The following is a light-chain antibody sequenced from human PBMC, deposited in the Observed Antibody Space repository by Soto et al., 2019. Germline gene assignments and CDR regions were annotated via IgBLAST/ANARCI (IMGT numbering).Light chain of an antibody. CDR1: SSDIGASNH. J-gene: IGLJ3*02. Sequence: QSALTQPASVSGSPGQSTTLSCTGTSSDIGASNHVSWYQQYPGKAPTLMIYEVTNRPSGVSSRFSGSKSGNTASLTISGLQAEDEGYYYCSSSTTSDTWVFGGGTKATVL. CDR3: SSSTTSDTWV. V-gene: IGLV2-14*01. CDR2: EVT.